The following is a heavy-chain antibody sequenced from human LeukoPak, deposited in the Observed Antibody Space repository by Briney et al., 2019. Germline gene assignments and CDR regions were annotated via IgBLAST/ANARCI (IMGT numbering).Heavy chain of an antibody. CDR2: MRSKANSFVT. CDR3: TTDQFNSFDI. CDR1: GFTFSGST. J-gene: IGHJ3*02. V-gene: IGHV3-73*01. D-gene: IGHD5-24*01. Sequence: GGSLRLSCTASGFTFSGSTVHWVRQASGKGLEWVGRMRSKANSFVTTYTTSVQGKFTISRDDSKNTAYLQMNSLRTEDTALYYCTTDQFNSFDIWGRGTMVTVSS.